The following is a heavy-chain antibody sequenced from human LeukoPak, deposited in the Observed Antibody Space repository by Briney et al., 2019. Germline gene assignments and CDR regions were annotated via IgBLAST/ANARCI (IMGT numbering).Heavy chain of an antibody. J-gene: IGHJ4*02. V-gene: IGHV3-66*01. Sequence: GGSLRLSCAASGFTVSSNYMSWVRQAPGKGLEWVSVIYSGGSTYYADSVKGRFTISRDNSKNTLYLQMNSLRAEDTGVYYCARDPLYSSTCYWGQGTLVTVSS. CDR3: ARDPLYSSTCY. CDR2: IYSGGST. CDR1: GFTVSSNY. D-gene: IGHD6-13*01.